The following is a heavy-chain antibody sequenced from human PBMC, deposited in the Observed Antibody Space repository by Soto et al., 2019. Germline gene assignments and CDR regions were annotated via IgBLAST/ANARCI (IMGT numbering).Heavy chain of an antibody. CDR2: IYYSGST. J-gene: IGHJ4*02. Sequence: PSETLSLTCTVSGGTISSRSYYWGWIRQPPGKGLEWIGSIYYSGSTYYNPSLKSRVTISVDTSKNQFSLKLSSVTAADTAVYYCASFRNPPYYDFWSGYLPGVFDYWGQGTLVTVSS. V-gene: IGHV4-39*01. D-gene: IGHD3-3*01. CDR1: GGTISSRSYY. CDR3: ASFRNPPYYDFWSGYLPGVFDY.